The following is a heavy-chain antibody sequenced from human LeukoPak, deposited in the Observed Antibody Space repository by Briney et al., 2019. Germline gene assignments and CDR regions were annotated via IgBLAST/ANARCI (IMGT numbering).Heavy chain of an antibody. Sequence: SETLSLTCTVSGGSISSYYWSWIRQPPGKGLEWIGYIYYSGSTNYNPSLKSRVTISVDMSKNQFSLKLSSVTAADTAVYYCATHPPKVCTGGSCTDYWGQGTLVTVSS. CDR1: GGSISSYY. CDR2: IYYSGST. V-gene: IGHV4-59*01. J-gene: IGHJ4*02. D-gene: IGHD2-15*01. CDR3: ATHPPKVCTGGSCTDY.